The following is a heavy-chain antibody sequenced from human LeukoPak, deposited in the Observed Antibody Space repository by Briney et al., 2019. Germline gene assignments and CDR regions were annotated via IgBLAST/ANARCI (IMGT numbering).Heavy chain of an antibody. J-gene: IGHJ6*04. CDR2: ISSSGSTI. CDR1: GFTFSSYG. V-gene: IGHV3-48*04. D-gene: IGHD3-10*02. CDR3: AELGITMIGGI. Sequence: GGSLRLSCAASGFTFSSYGMHWVRQAPGKGLEWVSYISSSGSTIYYADSVKGRFTISRDNAKNSLYLQMNSLRAEDTAVYYCAELGITMIGGIWGKGTTVTISS.